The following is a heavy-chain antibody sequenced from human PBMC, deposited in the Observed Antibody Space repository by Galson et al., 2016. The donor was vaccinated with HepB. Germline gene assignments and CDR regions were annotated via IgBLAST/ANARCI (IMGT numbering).Heavy chain of an antibody. V-gene: IGHV3-7*03. CDR1: GFSFSSYW. D-gene: IGHD3-22*01. J-gene: IGHJ3*02. CDR3: ARDQSPAATYYYDAFDI. Sequence: SLRLSCAASGFSFSSYWMVWVRQAPGKGLERVANIDRDGNKNYYVDSVKGRFTISRDNAKNSLYLQMSGLRAEDTAVYFCARDQSPAATYYYDAFDIGGQGTVVTVSS. CDR2: IDRDGNKN.